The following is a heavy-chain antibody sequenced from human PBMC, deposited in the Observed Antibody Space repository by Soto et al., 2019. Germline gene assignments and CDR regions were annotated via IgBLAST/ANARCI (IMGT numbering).Heavy chain of an antibody. J-gene: IGHJ6*02. D-gene: IGHD6-19*01. CDR1: GFTFSNYV. Sequence: QPGGSLRLSCAASGFTFSNYVMSWVRQAPGKGLEWVSSISGSGDNTYYADSVKGRFTISRDNSKNTLFLQMNSLKAEDTAVYYCAKDLSRGQWLPPYGLDVWGQGTTVTVSS. CDR3: AKDLSRGQWLPPYGLDV. CDR2: ISGSGDNT. V-gene: IGHV3-23*01.